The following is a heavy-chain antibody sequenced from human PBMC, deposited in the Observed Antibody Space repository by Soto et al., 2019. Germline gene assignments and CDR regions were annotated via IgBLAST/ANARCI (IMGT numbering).Heavy chain of an antibody. CDR2: IAPHSGRT. Sequence: QVQLVQSGPEVKNPGASVRVSCVASGYAFTSYGVNWVRQAPVQGLEWMGWIAPHSGRTTYLPKFQGRVTTTADVSTNTAYIELRSLTSDDTGIYFCARAATGSYHSAYWGQGTVVTDSS. CDR3: ARAATGSYHSAY. V-gene: IGHV1-18*04. J-gene: IGHJ4*02. D-gene: IGHD3-10*01. CDR1: GYAFTSYG.